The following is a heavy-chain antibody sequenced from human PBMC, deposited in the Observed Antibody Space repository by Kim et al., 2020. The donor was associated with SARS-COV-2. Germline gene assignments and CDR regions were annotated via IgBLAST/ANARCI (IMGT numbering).Heavy chain of an antibody. J-gene: IGHJ4*02. D-gene: IGHD3-9*01. Sequence: SETLSLTCTVSGGSVSSGSYYWSWIRQPPGKGLEWIGYIYYSGSTNYNPSLKSRVTISVDTSKNQFSLKLSSVTAADTAVYYCAREQNLDYDILTGYSVWGQGTLVTVSS. CDR3: AREQNLDYDILTGYSV. CDR1: GGSVSSGSYY. CDR2: IYYSGST. V-gene: IGHV4-61*01.